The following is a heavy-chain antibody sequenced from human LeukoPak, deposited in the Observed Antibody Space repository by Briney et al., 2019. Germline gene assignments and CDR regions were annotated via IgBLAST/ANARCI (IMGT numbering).Heavy chain of an antibody. CDR1: GFTFSSYA. J-gene: IGHJ4*02. D-gene: IGHD6-19*01. CDR2: ISYDGSNK. Sequence: GGSLRLSCAASGFTFSSYAMHWVRQAPGKGLEWVAVISYDGSNKYYADSVKGRFTISRDNSKNTLYLQMNSLRAEDTAVYYCARVRGRQWLVGGGYFDYWGQGTLVTVSS. V-gene: IGHV3-30-3*01. CDR3: ARVRGRQWLVGGGYFDY.